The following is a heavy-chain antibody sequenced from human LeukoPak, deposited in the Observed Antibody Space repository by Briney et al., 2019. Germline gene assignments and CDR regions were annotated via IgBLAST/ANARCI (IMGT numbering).Heavy chain of an antibody. V-gene: IGHV4-59*08. D-gene: IGHD2-21*02. CDR3: ARGVATAIQKAFDI. CDR2: MYYSGSA. CDR1: GGSITDYY. J-gene: IGHJ3*02. Sequence: SETLSLTCTVSGGSITDYYWSWIRHSSGKGLEWSGYMYYSGSAYYSPSLKTRVTISVDTSKNQFSLKLTSVTAAHTAVYYCARGVATAIQKAFDIWGQGTMVTVSS.